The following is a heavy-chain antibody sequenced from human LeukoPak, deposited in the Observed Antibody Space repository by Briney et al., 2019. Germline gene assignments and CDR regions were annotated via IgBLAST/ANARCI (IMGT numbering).Heavy chain of an antibody. CDR3: TRDQTPYY. V-gene: IGHV3-49*04. Sequence: GGSLRLSCAASGFTFSSYGMHWVRQAPGKGLEWVGLIRSKVYGGTPEYAASVKGRFTISRDDSKGIAYLQMNSPKTEDTAVYYCTRDQTPYYWGQGTLVTVSS. J-gene: IGHJ4*02. CDR2: IRSKVYGGTP. CDR1: GFTFSSYG.